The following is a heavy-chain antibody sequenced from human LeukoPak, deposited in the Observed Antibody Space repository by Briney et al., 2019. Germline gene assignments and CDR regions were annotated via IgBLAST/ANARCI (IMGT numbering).Heavy chain of an antibody. CDR2: ISAYNGNT. CDR3: ARVRYDFWSGYYYY. CDR1: GYTFTSYG. J-gene: IGHJ4*02. Sequence: AASVKVSCKASGYTFTSYGISWVRQAPGQGLEWMGWISAYNGNTNYAQKLQGRVTMTTDTSTSTAYMELRSLRSDDTAVYYCARVRYDFWSGYYYYWGQGTLVTVSS. D-gene: IGHD3-3*01. V-gene: IGHV1-18*01.